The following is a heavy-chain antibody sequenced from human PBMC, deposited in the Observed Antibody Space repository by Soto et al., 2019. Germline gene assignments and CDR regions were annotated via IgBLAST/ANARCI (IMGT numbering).Heavy chain of an antibody. D-gene: IGHD1-1*01. V-gene: IGHV3-64D*08. CDR2: ITYNGGTT. Sequence: EVQLVESGGGLVQSGGSLRLSCSASGFTFSSYGMHWVRQAPGKGLEYVSAITYNGGTTNYADSVKGRFTISRDNSKNTLYLQMSRLRAEDTALYYCAVGAGSYYLDCWGQGTLVTVSS. J-gene: IGHJ4*02. CDR3: AVGAGSYYLDC. CDR1: GFTFSSYG.